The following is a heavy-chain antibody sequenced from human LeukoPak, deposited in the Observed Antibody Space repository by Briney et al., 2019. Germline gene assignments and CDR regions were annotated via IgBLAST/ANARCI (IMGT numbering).Heavy chain of an antibody. Sequence: PGRSLRLSCAASGFTFSSYAMHWVRQAPGKGLEWVAVIWYDGSKNSSADSVKGRFTISRDNSKNTLYLQMYSLRAEDTAIYYCVREISAAGYFDCWGQGTQVTVSS. J-gene: IGHJ4*02. D-gene: IGHD6-13*01. V-gene: IGHV3-33*08. CDR3: VREISAAGYFDC. CDR2: IWYDGSKN. CDR1: GFTFSSYA.